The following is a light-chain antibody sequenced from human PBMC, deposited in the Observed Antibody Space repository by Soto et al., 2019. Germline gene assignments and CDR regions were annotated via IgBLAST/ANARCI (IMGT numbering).Light chain of an antibody. J-gene: IGKJ2*01. CDR3: QQYGSSPST. Sequence: EIVLTQSPGTLSLSPGERATLSCRASQSVSSSYLAWYQQKPGQAPRLLIYGASSRATGIPDTFSGSGSGTDLTLTISRLEPEDFAVYYCQQYGSSPSTFGQGTKLEIK. CDR2: GAS. V-gene: IGKV3-20*01. CDR1: QSVSSSY.